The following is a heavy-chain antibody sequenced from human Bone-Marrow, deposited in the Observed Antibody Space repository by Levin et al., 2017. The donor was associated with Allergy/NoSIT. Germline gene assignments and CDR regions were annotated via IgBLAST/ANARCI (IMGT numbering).Heavy chain of an antibody. CDR2: INPNGGST. J-gene: IGHJ4*02. V-gene: IGHV1-46*01. CDR3: ARPRLRSAYFDY. CDR1: GYTFTSFY. D-gene: IGHD2-15*01. Sequence: GESLKISCKASGYTFTSFYMHWVRQAPGQGLEWMGIINPNGGSTDYAQKFQGRVTMTRDTSTSTVYMELSSLTSEDTAVYYCARPRLRSAYFDYWGQGTLVTVSS.